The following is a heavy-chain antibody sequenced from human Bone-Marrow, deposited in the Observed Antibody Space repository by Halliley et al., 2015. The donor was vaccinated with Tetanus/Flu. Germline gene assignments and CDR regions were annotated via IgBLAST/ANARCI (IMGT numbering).Heavy chain of an antibody. D-gene: IGHD3-22*01. CDR2: ISYDGSNK. CDR1: GFTFNSYG. J-gene: IGHJ4*02. Sequence: AASGFTFNSYGMQWVRQAPGKGLEWVALISYDGSNKYYADSVKGRFTISGDNSKNTVSLQMNSLRAEDTAVYYCAKSRESYDSSGYGAGYWGQGTLVTVSS. V-gene: IGHV3-30*18. CDR3: AKSRESYDSSGYGAGY.